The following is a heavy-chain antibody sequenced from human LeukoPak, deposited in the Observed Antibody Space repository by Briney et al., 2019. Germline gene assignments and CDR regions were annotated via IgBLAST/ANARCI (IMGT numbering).Heavy chain of an antibody. CDR3: ARVPRGPHYYDSSGHAFDI. Sequence: SETLSLTCTVSGGSISSYYWSWIRQPPGKGLEWIGYIYYSVSTNYNPSLKSRVTISVDTSKNQFSLKLSSVTAADTAVYYCARVPRGPHYYDSSGHAFDIWGQGTMVTVSS. CDR2: IYYSVST. CDR1: GGSISSYY. V-gene: IGHV4-59*01. J-gene: IGHJ3*02. D-gene: IGHD3-22*01.